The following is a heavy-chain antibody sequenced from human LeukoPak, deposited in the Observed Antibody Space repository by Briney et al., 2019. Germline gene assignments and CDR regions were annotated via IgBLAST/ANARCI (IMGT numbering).Heavy chain of an antibody. J-gene: IGHJ4*02. Sequence: PSETLSLTCAAYGGSFSGYYWSWIRQPPGKGLEWIGEINHSGSTNYNPSLKSRVTISVDTSKNQFSLKLSSVTAADTAVYYCAREGIAAAGNDDSRVYWGQGTLVTVSS. D-gene: IGHD6-13*01. CDR1: GGSFSGYY. V-gene: IGHV4-34*01. CDR2: INHSGST. CDR3: AREGIAAAGNDDSRVY.